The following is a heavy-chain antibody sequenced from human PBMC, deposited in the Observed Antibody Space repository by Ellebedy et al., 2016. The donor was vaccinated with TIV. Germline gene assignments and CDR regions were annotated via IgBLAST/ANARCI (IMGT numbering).Heavy chain of an antibody. Sequence: GESLKISXKGSGYSFTSYWIGWVRQMPGKGLEWMGIIYPGDSDTRYSPSFQGQVTISADKSISTAYLQWSSLKASDTAMYYCARQVPHYYDSSGPVLFDYWGQGTLVTVSS. CDR2: IYPGDSDT. CDR3: ARQVPHYYDSSGPVLFDY. D-gene: IGHD3-22*01. V-gene: IGHV5-51*01. J-gene: IGHJ4*02. CDR1: GYSFTSYW.